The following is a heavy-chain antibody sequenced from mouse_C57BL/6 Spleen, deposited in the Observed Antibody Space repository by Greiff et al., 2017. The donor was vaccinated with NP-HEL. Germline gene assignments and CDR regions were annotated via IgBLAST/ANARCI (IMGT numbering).Heavy chain of an antibody. D-gene: IGHD2-14*01. CDR2: IDPETGGT. V-gene: IGHV1-15*01. Sequence: VQLQQSGAELVRPGASVTLSCKASGYTFTDYEMHWVKQTPVHGLEWIGAIDPETGGTAYNQKFKGKAILTADKSSSTAYMELRSLTSEDSAVYYCTSGRVLYAMDYWGQGTSVTVSS. CDR1: GYTFTDYE. CDR3: TSGRVLYAMDY. J-gene: IGHJ4*01.